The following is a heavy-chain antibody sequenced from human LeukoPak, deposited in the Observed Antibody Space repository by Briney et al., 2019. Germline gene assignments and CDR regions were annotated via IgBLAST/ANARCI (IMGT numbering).Heavy chain of an antibody. D-gene: IGHD4-17*01. Sequence: GASVKVSCKASGYTFTSYYMHWVRQAPGQGLEWMGIINPSGGSTSYAQKFQGRVTMTRDTSTSTVYMELSSLRSEDTAVYYCARVGPTTVTTRPPYGMDVWGQGTTVTVSS. CDR1: GYTFTSYY. CDR3: ARVGPTTVTTRPPYGMDV. J-gene: IGHJ6*02. CDR2: INPSGGST. V-gene: IGHV1-46*01.